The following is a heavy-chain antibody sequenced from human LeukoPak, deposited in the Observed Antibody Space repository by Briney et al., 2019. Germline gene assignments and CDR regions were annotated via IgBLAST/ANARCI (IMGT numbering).Heavy chain of an antibody. D-gene: IGHD3-10*01. V-gene: IGHV3-7*04. CDR3: AGGYFYGSIAY. Sequence: PGGSLRLSCAASGFTFSSYWMSWVRQAPGKGLEWVANIKQDGSEKYYVDSVKGRFTISRDNAKNSLYLQMNSLRDEDTAVYYCAGGYFYGSIAYWGQGTLVTVSS. CDR1: GFTFSSYW. CDR2: IKQDGSEK. J-gene: IGHJ4*02.